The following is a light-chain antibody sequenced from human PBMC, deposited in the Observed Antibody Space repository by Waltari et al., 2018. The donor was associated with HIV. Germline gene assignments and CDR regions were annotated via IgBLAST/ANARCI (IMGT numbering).Light chain of an antibody. CDR3: CSYAGSRTWV. J-gene: IGLJ3*02. CDR1: SSEIGGYNY. CDR2: DVS. Sequence: QSALTQPASVSGSPGQSITISCTGTSSEIGGYNYVSWYQQHPGKAPKLMIYDVSKRPSGVSTRVSVSKSGNTASLTISGLQAEDRTDYYCCSYAGSRTWVFGGGTKLTVL. V-gene: IGLV2-23*02.